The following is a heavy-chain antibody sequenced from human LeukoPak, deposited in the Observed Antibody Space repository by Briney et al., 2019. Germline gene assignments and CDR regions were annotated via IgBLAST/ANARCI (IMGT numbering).Heavy chain of an antibody. V-gene: IGHV3-30*04. D-gene: IGHD3-10*01. CDR3: AREGQRGAFDI. CDR1: GFTFSSYA. Sequence: PGRSLRLSCAASGFTFSSYAMHWVRQAPGKGLEWVAVISYDGSNKYYADSVKGRFTISRDNSKNTLYLQMNSLRAEDTAVYYCAREGQRGAFDIWGQGTMVAVSS. J-gene: IGHJ3*02. CDR2: ISYDGSNK.